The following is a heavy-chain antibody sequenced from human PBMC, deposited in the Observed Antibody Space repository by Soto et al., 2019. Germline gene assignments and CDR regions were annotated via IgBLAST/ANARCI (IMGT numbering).Heavy chain of an antibody. CDR3: ARDQFSSSWYYYYGMDV. CDR2: ISAYSGNT. Sequence: QVQLVQSGAEVKKPGASVKVSCKASGYTFTSYGISWVRQAPGQGLEWMGWISAYSGNTNYAQKLQGRVTMTTDTSTSTAYMELRSLRSDDTAVYYCARDQFSSSWYYYYGMDVWGQGTTVTVSS. V-gene: IGHV1-18*01. D-gene: IGHD6-13*01. CDR1: GYTFTSYG. J-gene: IGHJ6*02.